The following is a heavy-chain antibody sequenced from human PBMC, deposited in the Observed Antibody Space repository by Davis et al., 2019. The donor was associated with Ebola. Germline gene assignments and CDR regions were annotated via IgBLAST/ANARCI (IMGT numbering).Heavy chain of an antibody. J-gene: IGHJ5*02. D-gene: IGHD3-22*01. CDR2: IYYSGST. CDR3: ARLDYYDSSGYYYDWFDP. CDR1: GGSISSSSYY. V-gene: IGHV4-39*07. Sequence: MPSETLSLTCTVSGGSISSSSYYWGWIRQPPGKGLEWIGSIYYSGSTYYNPSLKSRVTISVDTSKNQFSLKLSSVTAADTAVYYCARLDYYDSSGYYYDWFDPWGQGTLVTVSS.